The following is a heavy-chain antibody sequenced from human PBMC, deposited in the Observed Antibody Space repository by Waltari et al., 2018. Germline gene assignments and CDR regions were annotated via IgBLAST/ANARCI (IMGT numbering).Heavy chain of an antibody. J-gene: IGHJ6*03. V-gene: IGHV4-34*01. D-gene: IGHD1-20*01. CDR2: INHSGST. Sequence: QVQLQQWGAGLLKPSETLSLTCAVYGGSFSGYYWSWIRQPPGKGLEWIGEINHSGSTNYNPSLKSRVTISVDTSKNQFSLKLISVTAADTAVYYCARGGITGTVFSYYYMDVWGKGTTVTVPS. CDR3: ARGGITGTVFSYYYMDV. CDR1: GGSFSGYY.